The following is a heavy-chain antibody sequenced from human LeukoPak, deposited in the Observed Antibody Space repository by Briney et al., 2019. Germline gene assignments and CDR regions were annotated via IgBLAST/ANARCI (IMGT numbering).Heavy chain of an antibody. V-gene: IGHV1-2*02. J-gene: IGHJ3*02. CDR2: INPNSGGT. Sequence: ASVKVSCKASGYTFTGYYMHWVRQAPGQGLEWMGWINPNSGGTNYAQKFQGRVTMTRDTSISTAYMELSRLRPDDTAVYYCAKSLAAATDDAFDIWGQGTMVTVSS. CDR3: AKSLAAATDDAFDI. D-gene: IGHD6-13*01. CDR1: GYTFTGYY.